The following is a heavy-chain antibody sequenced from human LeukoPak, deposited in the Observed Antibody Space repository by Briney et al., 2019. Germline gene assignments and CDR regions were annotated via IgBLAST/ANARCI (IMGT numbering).Heavy chain of an antibody. CDR1: GFTFSSFW. D-gene: IGHD7-27*01. CDR2: INGDGSST. J-gene: IGHJ4*02. Sequence: GGSLRLSCAASGFTFSSFWMHWVRQVPGKGLVWVSRINGDGSSTNYADSVKGRFTISRDNSKNALYLQMNSLRVEDTAVYYCAIDPNWGTHSWGQGVLVTVSS. V-gene: IGHV3-74*01. CDR3: AIDPNWGTHS.